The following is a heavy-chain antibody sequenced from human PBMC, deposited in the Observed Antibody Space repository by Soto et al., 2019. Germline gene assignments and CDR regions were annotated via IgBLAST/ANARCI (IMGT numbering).Heavy chain of an antibody. CDR1: CASVSTGVYY. CDR2: IDNSGST. V-gene: IGHV4-31*03. CDR3: AGAVSDFDVRRYRTSYFDQ. D-gene: IGHD3-10*02. J-gene: IGHJ4*02. Sequence: LSLTFTVSCASVSTGVYYWTWIRHRPGKVLEWIGYIDNSGSTYYNPSLTGRVDISVDTSKNEFSLNLQSLTAADTAFYYCAGAVSDFDVRRYRTSYFDQWGQGILVTVSS.